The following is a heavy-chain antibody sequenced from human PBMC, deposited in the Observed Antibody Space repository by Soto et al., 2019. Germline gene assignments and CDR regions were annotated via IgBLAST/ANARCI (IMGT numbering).Heavy chain of an antibody. V-gene: IGHV1-18*01. Sequence: ASVKASCKASGYTFTSYGISWVRQAPGQGLEWMGWISAYNGNTNYAQKLQGRVTMTTDTSTSTAYMELRSLRSDDTAVYYCARGGHIAVVTDSFASWGQGTLVTVSS. J-gene: IGHJ4*02. D-gene: IGHD2-21*02. CDR3: ARGGHIAVVTDSFAS. CDR2: ISAYNGNT. CDR1: GYTFTSYG.